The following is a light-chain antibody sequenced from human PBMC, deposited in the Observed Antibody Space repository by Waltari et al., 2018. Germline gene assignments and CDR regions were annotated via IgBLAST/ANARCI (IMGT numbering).Light chain of an antibody. V-gene: IGLV2-14*01. Sequence: QSALTQPAPVSGSPGQSITLSCTGRSSDVGGYNYVSWYQQYPGKVPKIMIYEVNNRPSGVSSRFSGSKSGNTASLTISGLQADDEADYYCSSFTSRHLYVFGTGTAVTVL. J-gene: IGLJ1*01. CDR2: EVN. CDR3: SSFTSRHLYV. CDR1: SSDVGGYNY.